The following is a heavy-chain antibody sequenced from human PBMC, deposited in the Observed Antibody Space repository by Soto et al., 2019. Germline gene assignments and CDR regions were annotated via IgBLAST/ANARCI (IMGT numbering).Heavy chain of an antibody. CDR2: ISYDGSNK. D-gene: IGHD2-2*02. Sequence: PGGSLRLSCAASGFTFSSYGMHWVRQAPGKGLEWVAVISYDGSNKYYADSVKGRFTISRDNSKNTLYLQMNSLRAEDTAVYYCAKEDVVVVPAAILLWGYYYGMDVWGQGTTVTVSS. CDR1: GFTFSSYG. V-gene: IGHV3-30*18. J-gene: IGHJ6*02. CDR3: AKEDVVVVPAAILLWGYYYGMDV.